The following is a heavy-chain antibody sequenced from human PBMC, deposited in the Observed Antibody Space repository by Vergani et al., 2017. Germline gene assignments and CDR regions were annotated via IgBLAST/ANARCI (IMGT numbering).Heavy chain of an antibody. V-gene: IGHV3-30*18. D-gene: IGHD3-10*01. CDR3: AKDGPPVGLWFGEVMVYGMDV. Sequence: QVQLVESGGGVVQPGRSLRLSCAASGFTFSSYGMHWVRQAPGKGLEWVAVISYDGSNKYYADSVKGRFTISRDNSKNTLYLQMNSLRAEDTAVYYCAKDGPPVGLWFGEVMVYGMDVWGQGTTVTVSS. J-gene: IGHJ6*02. CDR2: ISYDGSNK. CDR1: GFTFSSYG.